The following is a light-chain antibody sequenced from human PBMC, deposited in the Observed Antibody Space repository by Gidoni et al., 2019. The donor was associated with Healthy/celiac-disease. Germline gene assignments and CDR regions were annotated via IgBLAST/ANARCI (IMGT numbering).Light chain of an antibody. CDR1: QSIRSW. CDR3: QQDNLYWT. J-gene: IGKJ1*01. V-gene: IGKV1-5*01. CDR2: DAS. Sequence: GDRVNITCRASQSIRSWWAWYKQKPGKAPKLLIYDASSLESGVPSRSSGSGSGTAFTLTSSSLHPDDFATYYCQQDNLYWTFGQGTKVEIK.